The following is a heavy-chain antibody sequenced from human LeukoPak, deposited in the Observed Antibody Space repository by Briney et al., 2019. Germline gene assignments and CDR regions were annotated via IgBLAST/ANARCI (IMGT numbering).Heavy chain of an antibody. Sequence: GGSLRLSCAASGFTFSSYWMSWVRQAPGKGLEWVANIKQDGSEKYYVDSVKGRFTISRDNAKNSLYLQMNSLRAEDTAVCYCARVPWIQPPGDGPGLDYWGQGTLVTVSS. CDR2: IKQDGSEK. V-gene: IGHV3-7*01. CDR1: GFTFSSYW. CDR3: ARVPWIQPPGDGPGLDY. D-gene: IGHD5-18*01. J-gene: IGHJ4*02.